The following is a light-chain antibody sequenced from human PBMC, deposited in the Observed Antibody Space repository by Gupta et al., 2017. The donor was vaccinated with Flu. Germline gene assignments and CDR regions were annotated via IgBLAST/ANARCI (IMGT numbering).Light chain of an antibody. V-gene: IGLV1-44*01. Sequence: QSVLPPPPSASVHPGQRLTISCCGSSSNIGSNTVNWYQQLPGTAPKLLIYSDNQRPSGVPDRFSGSKSGTSASLAISGLQSEDEADYSCATWDDSLNGWVFGGGTKLTVL. CDR1: SSNIGSNT. CDR3: ATWDDSLNGWV. J-gene: IGLJ3*02. CDR2: SDN.